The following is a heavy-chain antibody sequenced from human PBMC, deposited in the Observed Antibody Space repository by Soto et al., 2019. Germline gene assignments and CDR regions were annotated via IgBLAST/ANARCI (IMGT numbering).Heavy chain of an antibody. CDR1: GFTFSSYS. CDR2: ISSSSSTI. V-gene: IGHV3-48*01. D-gene: IGHD2-2*01. Sequence: GGSLRLSCAASGFTFSSYSMNWVRQAPGKGLEWVSYISSSSSTIYYADSVKGRFTISRDNAKNSLYLQMNSLRAEDTAVYYCARATVPAAMSYNWFDPWGQGTLVTVSS. CDR3: ARATVPAAMSYNWFDP. J-gene: IGHJ5*02.